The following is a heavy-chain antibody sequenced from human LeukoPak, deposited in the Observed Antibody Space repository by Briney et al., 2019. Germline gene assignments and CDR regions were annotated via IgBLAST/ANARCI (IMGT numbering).Heavy chain of an antibody. CDR2: MSYDGTHK. V-gene: IGHV3-30*18. Sequence: GGSLRLSCAASGFAFCNYRLQWVRPAPGKGLEWVAFMSYDGTHKYYADSARGRFPISRDNSKNTLFLQMTSLRPQDTAVYSCAKDFCYGYCFDYWGQGTVVTVSS. J-gene: IGHJ4*02. CDR3: AKDFCYGYCFDY. D-gene: IGHD2-15*01. CDR1: GFAFCNYR.